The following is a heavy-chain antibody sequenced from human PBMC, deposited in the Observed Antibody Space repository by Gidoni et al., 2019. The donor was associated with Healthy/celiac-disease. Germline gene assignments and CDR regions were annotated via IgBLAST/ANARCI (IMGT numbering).Heavy chain of an antibody. D-gene: IGHD2-15*01. CDR3: AGASGYCSGGSCYSGEKNDAFDI. CDR1: GYSFTSYW. CDR2: IDPSDSYT. V-gene: IGHV5-10-1*03. Sequence: EVQLVQSGAEVNKPGESLRISCKGSGYSFTSYWISWVRQMPGKGLEWMGRIDPSDSYTNYSPSFQGHVTIAADKSSSTAYLQWSSLKASDTAMYYCAGASGYCSGGSCYSGEKNDAFDIWGQGTMVTVSS. J-gene: IGHJ3*02.